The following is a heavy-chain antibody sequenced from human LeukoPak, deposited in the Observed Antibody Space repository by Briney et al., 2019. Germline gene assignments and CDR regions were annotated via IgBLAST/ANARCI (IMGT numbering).Heavy chain of an antibody. J-gene: IGHJ5*02. Sequence: SETLSLTCAVYGGSFSGYYWSWIRQPPGKGLEWIGEINHSGSTNYNPSLKSRVTISVDTSKNQFSLKLSSVTAADTAVYYCARGHSGGVRRFDPWGQGTLVTVSS. V-gene: IGHV4-34*01. D-gene: IGHD3-16*01. CDR3: ARGHSGGVRRFDP. CDR1: GGSFSGYY. CDR2: INHSGST.